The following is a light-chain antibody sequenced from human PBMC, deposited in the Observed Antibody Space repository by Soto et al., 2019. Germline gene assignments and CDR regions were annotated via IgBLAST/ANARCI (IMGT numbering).Light chain of an antibody. J-gene: IGLJ2*01. V-gene: IGLV2-14*03. CDR2: DVN. CDR1: SSDIGAYNY. Sequence: QAVVTQPASVSGSPGQSITISCTGTSSDIGAYNYVSWYQQHPGKAPKLMIYDVNDRPSGVSNRFSGSKSGNTASLTISGLQADDEADYHCSSYTSTSTLVVFGGGTKLTVL. CDR3: SSYTSTSTLVV.